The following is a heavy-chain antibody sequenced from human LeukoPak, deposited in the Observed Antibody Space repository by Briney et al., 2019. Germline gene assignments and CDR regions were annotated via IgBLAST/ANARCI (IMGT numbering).Heavy chain of an antibody. CDR2: IWSDASNT. D-gene: IGHD6-19*01. J-gene: IGHJ4*02. Sequence: PGGSLRLSCAASGFIFSSYGMHWVRQAPGKGLEWVAVIWSDASNTYYVDSVKGRFTISRDNSKNTLYLQMNSLRAEDTAVYYCAREGYSSGTHYWGQGTLVTVSS. CDR3: AREGYSSGTHY. V-gene: IGHV3-33*01. CDR1: GFIFSSYG.